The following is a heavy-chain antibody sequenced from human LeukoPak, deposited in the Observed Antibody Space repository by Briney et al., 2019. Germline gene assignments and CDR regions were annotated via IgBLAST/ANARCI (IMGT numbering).Heavy chain of an antibody. CDR2: IIPIFGTA. J-gene: IGHJ6*02. CDR1: GGTFSSYA. V-gene: IGHV1-69*13. Sequence: GASVKVSCKASGGTFSSYAISWVRQAPGQGLEWMGGIIPIFGTANYAQKFQGRVTITADESTSTAYMELSSLRSEDTAVYYCARDSSSWYVDVEALKSLSPSNYYYYGMDVWGQGTTVTVSS. D-gene: IGHD6-13*01. CDR3: ARDSSSWYVDVEALKSLSPSNYYYYGMDV.